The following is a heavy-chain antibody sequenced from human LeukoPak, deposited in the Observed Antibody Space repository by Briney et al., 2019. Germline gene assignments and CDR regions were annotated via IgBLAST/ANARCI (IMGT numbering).Heavy chain of an antibody. CDR1: GGSVSGYY. D-gene: IGHD4-17*01. CDR3: ARDRIVGGYGEADAFDI. J-gene: IGHJ3*02. CDR2: INHSGST. V-gene: IGHV4-34*01. Sequence: SETLSLTCAVYGGSVSGYYWSWIRQPPGKGLEWIGEINHSGSTNYNPSLKSRVTISVDTSKNQFSLKLSSVTAADTAVYYCARDRIVGGYGEADAFDIWGQGTMVTVSS.